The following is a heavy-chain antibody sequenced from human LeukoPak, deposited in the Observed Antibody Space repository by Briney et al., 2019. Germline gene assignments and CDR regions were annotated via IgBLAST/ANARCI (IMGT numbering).Heavy chain of an antibody. D-gene: IGHD5-18*01. V-gene: IGHV1-2*02. CDR1: GYTFTGYY. CDR2: INPNSGGT. J-gene: IGHJ5*02. Sequence: ASVKVSRKASGYTFTGYYMHWVRQAPGQGLEWMGWINPNSGGTNYAQKFQGRVTMTRDTSISTAYMELSRLRSDDTAVYYCARGGKSRYSYGLYNWFDPWGQGTLVTVSS. CDR3: ARGGKSRYSYGLYNWFDP.